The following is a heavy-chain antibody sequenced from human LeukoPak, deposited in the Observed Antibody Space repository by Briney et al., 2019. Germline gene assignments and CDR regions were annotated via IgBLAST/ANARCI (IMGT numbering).Heavy chain of an antibody. CDR3: ARAPFTCCCYFDY. V-gene: IGHV4-39*01. Sequence: KTSETLSLTCTVSGGSIGSSSYFWGWIRQPPGKELEWIGSISYSESTYYNPSLKSRVTISVDTSKKQFSLKLSSVTAADTAMYYCARAPFTCCCYFDYWGQGTQVTVSS. CDR1: GGSIGSSSYF. J-gene: IGHJ4*02. CDR2: ISYSEST. D-gene: IGHD2-2*01.